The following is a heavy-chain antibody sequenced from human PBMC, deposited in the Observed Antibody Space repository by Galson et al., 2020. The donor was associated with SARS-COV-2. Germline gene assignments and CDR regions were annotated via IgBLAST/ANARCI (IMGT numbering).Heavy chain of an antibody. V-gene: IGHV3-7*05. Sequence: GGSLRLSCAASGFTFRNYWMTWVRQAPGKGLEWVANIKYDGSTKYYVDSVKGRFTISRDNAKNSLSLQMYSLRAEDTAVYYCARERTSVGYYYGMDVWGQGTTVTVSS. CDR1: GFTFRNYW. CDR3: ARERTSVGYYYGMDV. J-gene: IGHJ6*02. CDR2: IKYDGSTK.